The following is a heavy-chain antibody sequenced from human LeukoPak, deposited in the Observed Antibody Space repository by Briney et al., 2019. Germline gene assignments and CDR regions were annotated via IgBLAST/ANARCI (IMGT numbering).Heavy chain of an antibody. Sequence: GGSPRLSCATSGFTFSSYAMSWVRQAPGKGLEWVSGIGASGGSTYYADSVKGRFTISRDNSKNTLYLQMNSLRTEDTAVYYCAKAEGYDILTGLDYWGQGTLVTVSS. CDR3: AKAEGYDILTGLDY. CDR2: IGASGGST. D-gene: IGHD3-9*01. CDR1: GFTFSSYA. V-gene: IGHV3-23*01. J-gene: IGHJ4*02.